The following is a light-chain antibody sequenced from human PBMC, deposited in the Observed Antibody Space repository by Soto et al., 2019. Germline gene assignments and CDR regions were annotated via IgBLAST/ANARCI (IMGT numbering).Light chain of an antibody. CDR1: NSDVGGYNY. J-gene: IGLJ2*01. V-gene: IGLV2-14*01. CDR3: SSYTSSSTLV. CDR2: EVS. Sequence: QSALTQPASVSGSPGQSITISCTGTNSDVGGYNYVSWYQQHPGKVPKLMIYEVSNRPSGISNRFSGSKSGNTASLTISGLQAEDEADYYCSSYTSSSTLVFGGGTQLTVL.